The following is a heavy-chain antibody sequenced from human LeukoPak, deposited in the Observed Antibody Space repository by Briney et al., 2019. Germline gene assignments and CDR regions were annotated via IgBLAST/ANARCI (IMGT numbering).Heavy chain of an antibody. D-gene: IGHD3-10*01. V-gene: IGHV3-48*02. CDR2: ISSSSSTV. CDR1: EFTFSNYN. J-gene: IGHJ4*02. Sequence: GGSLRLSCAASEFTFSNYNTNWVRQAPGKGLEWVSYISSSSSTVYYADSLKGRFTISRDNAKNSLYLQMNSLRDEDTAVYYCARAQTYYGSGSYLYWGQGTLVTVSS. CDR3: ARAQTYYGSGSYLY.